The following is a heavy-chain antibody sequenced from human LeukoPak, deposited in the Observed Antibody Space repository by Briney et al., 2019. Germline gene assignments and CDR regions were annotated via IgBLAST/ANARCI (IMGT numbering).Heavy chain of an antibody. Sequence: GGSLRLSCAASGFTFSSYGMHWVRQAPGKGLEWVAAIWYDGSNKYYADSVKGRFTISRDNSKNTLYLQMNSLRAEDTAVYYCAKLPAQYYYDSSGYFHPFDIWGQGTMVTVSS. V-gene: IGHV3-33*06. J-gene: IGHJ3*02. D-gene: IGHD3-22*01. CDR1: GFTFSSYG. CDR3: AKLPAQYYYDSSGYFHPFDI. CDR2: IWYDGSNK.